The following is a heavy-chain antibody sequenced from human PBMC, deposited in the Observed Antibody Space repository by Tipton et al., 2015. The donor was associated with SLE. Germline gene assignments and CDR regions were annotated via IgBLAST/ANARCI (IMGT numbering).Heavy chain of an antibody. Sequence: SLRLSCAASGFTFSSYAMHWVRQAPGKGLEWVAVISYDGSNKYYADSVKGRFTISRDNSKNTLYLQMNSLRAEDTAVYYCARGARQWLFDYWGQGTLVTVSS. J-gene: IGHJ4*02. V-gene: IGHV3-30-3*01. D-gene: IGHD6-19*01. CDR1: GFTFSSYA. CDR2: ISYDGSNK. CDR3: ARGARQWLFDY.